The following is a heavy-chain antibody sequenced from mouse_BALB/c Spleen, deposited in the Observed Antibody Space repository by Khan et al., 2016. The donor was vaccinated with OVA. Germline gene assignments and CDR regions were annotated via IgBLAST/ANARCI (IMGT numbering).Heavy chain of an antibody. CDR3: SPVDTYYVSFAY. CDR1: GYTFTSSV. J-gene: IGHJ3*01. Sequence: EVQLQQSGPEVVKPGASVKMSCKASGYTFTSSVMHWVKQKPGQGLEWIGYIYPYNDATKYNEKFSGKATLTSDKSSSTAYMELRSLTSEDSAFYFCSPVDTYYVSFAYWGQGTLVTVSA. V-gene: IGHV1S136*01. D-gene: IGHD1-1*01. CDR2: IYPYNDAT.